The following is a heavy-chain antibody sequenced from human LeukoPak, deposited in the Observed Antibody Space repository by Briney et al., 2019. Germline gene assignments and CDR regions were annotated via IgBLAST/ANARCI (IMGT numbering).Heavy chain of an antibody. V-gene: IGHV1-24*01. CDR2: FDPEDGET. Sequence: GASVKVSCKVSGYTLTELSMHWVRQAPGKGLEWMGGFDPEDGETIYAQRFQGRVTMTEDTSTDTAYMELSSLRSEDTAVYHCATVMREDWFDPWGQGTLVTVSS. D-gene: IGHD3-16*01. CDR1: GYTLTELS. J-gene: IGHJ5*02. CDR3: ATVMREDWFDP.